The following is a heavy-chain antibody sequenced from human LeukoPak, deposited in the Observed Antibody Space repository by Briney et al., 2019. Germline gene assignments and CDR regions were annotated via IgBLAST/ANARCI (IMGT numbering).Heavy chain of an antibody. CDR2: IFHSGST. J-gene: IGHJ3*02. CDR3: VRSWLRDAFDI. Sequence: PSETLSLTCTVSGGSISSYYWSWIRQPPGKGLEWIGYIFHSGSTNYSPSLKSRVTMSVDTSKNQFSLKLSSVTAADTAVYYCVRSWLRDAFDIWGQGTMVSVSS. V-gene: IGHV4-59*01. D-gene: IGHD6-19*01. CDR1: GGSISSYY.